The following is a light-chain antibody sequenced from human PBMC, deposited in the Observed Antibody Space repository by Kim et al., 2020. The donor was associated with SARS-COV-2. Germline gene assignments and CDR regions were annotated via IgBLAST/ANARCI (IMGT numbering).Light chain of an antibody. CDR1: SLRSYY. J-gene: IGLJ3*02. CDR2: GKN. Sequence: ALGQTVRITCPGDSLRSYYASWYQQKPGQAPVLGIYGKNNRPSGIPDRFSGSSSGNTASLTITGAQAEDEADYYCNSRDSSGNHLVFGGGTQLTVL. V-gene: IGLV3-19*01. CDR3: NSRDSSGNHLV.